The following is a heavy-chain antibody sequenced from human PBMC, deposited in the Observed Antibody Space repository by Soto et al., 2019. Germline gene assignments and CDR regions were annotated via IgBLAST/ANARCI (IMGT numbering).Heavy chain of an antibody. J-gene: IGHJ4*02. Sequence: PGGSLRLSCAASGFTFSNYWMSWVRQAPGKGLEWVANIKQDGSEKYYVDSVKGRFTISRDNAKNSLYLQMNSLRAEDTAVYYCAKGPYDSSGYYFDYWVQGTLVTVSS. CDR2: IKQDGSEK. D-gene: IGHD3-22*01. CDR3: AKGPYDSSGYYFDY. V-gene: IGHV3-7*03. CDR1: GFTFSNYW.